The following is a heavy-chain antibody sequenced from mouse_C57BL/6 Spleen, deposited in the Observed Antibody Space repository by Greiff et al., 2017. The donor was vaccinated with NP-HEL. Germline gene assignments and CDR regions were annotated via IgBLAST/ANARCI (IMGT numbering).Heavy chain of an antibody. Sequence: EVKLEESGPGLVKPSQSLSLTCSVTGYSITSGYYWNWIRQFPGNKLEWMGYISYDGSNNYNPSLKNRISITRDTSKNQFFLKLNSVTTEDTATYYCARGDGYLPLDYLGQGTTLTVSA. CDR3: ARGDGYLPLDY. D-gene: IGHD2-3*01. CDR2: ISYDGSN. CDR1: GYSITSGYY. J-gene: IGHJ2*01. V-gene: IGHV3-6*01.